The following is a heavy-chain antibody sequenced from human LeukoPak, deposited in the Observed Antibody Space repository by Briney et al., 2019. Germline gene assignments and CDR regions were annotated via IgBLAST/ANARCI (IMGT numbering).Heavy chain of an antibody. D-gene: IGHD3-9*01. CDR3: ARGGDILTGYYRFDY. CDR1: GGSINSYY. V-gene: IGHV4-59*08. Sequence: PSETLSLTCTVSGGSINSYYWSWIRQPPGKGLEWIGYIYYSGSTNYNPSLKSRVTISVDTSKNRFSLKLSSVTAADTAVYYCARGGDILTGYYRFDYWGQGTLVTVSS. CDR2: IYYSGST. J-gene: IGHJ4*02.